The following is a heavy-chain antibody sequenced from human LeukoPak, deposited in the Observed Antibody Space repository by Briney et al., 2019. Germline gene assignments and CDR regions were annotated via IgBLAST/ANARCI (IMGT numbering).Heavy chain of an antibody. CDR2: ITSSGRYI. V-gene: IGHV3-21*01. CDR1: GFTFSSYS. D-gene: IGHD1-26*01. J-gene: IGHJ4*02. Sequence: GGSLRLSCAASGFTFSSYSMNWVRQAPGKGLEWVSSITSSGRYIYYADSVKGRFTISRDNSENSLYLQMNSLRAEDTAVYYCATGGNLCYWGQGTLVTVSS. CDR3: ATGGNLCY.